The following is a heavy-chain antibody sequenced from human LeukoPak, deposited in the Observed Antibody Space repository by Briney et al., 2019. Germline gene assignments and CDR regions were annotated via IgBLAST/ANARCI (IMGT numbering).Heavy chain of an antibody. Sequence: PSETLSLTCTVSGGSISSGGYYWSWIRQHPGKGLEWIGYIYYSGSTYYNPSLKSRVTISVDTSKNQFSLKLSSVTAADTAVYYCARDQSYGYYFDYWGQGTLVTVSS. CDR1: GGSISSGGYY. CDR2: IYYSGST. V-gene: IGHV4-31*03. CDR3: ARDQSYGYYFDY. D-gene: IGHD4-17*01. J-gene: IGHJ4*02.